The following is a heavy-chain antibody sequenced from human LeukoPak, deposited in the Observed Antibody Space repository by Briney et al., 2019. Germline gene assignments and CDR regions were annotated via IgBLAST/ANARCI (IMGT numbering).Heavy chain of an antibody. CDR3: ARDLDLGLWFGPFDY. J-gene: IGHJ4*02. CDR2: ISSSGSTI. D-gene: IGHD3-10*01. CDR1: GFTFSSYE. Sequence: GGSLRLSCAASGFTFSSYEMNWVRQAPGKGLEWVSYISSSGSTIYYADSVKGRFTISRDNAKNSLYLQMNSLRAEDTAVYYCARDLDLGLWFGPFDYWGQGTLVTVSS. V-gene: IGHV3-48*03.